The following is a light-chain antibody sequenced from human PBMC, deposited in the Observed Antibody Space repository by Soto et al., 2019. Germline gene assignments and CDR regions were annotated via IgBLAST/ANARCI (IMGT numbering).Light chain of an antibody. CDR2: GAS. CDR1: QSVSSN. J-gene: IGKJ5*01. V-gene: IGKV3-11*01. CDR3: QQRSNWPIIT. Sequence: EIVMTQSPATLSVSPGERATFSCRASQSVSSNLAWYQQKPGQAPRLLIYGASTRATGIPARFSGSGSGTDFTLTISSLEPEDFAVYYCQQRSNWPIITFGQGTRLEIK.